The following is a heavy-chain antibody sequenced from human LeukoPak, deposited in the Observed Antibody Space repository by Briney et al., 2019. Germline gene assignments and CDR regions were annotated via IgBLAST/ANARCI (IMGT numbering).Heavy chain of an antibody. Sequence: GGSLRLSCAASGFTFSSYEMNWVRQAPGKGLEWVSYISRSGSTIYYADSVKGRFTISRDNAKNSLYLQMNSLRAEDTAVYYCATPESGSYGFDYWGQGTLVTVSS. CDR1: GFTFSSYE. CDR3: ATPESGSYGFDY. J-gene: IGHJ4*02. D-gene: IGHD1-26*01. V-gene: IGHV3-48*03. CDR2: ISRSGSTI.